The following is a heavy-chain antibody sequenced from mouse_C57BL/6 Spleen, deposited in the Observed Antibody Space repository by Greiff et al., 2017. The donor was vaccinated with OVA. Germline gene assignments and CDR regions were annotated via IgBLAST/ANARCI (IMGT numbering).Heavy chain of an antibody. CDR3: ARGDGNYAMDY. CDR1: GFNINDYY. CDR2: IDPEDGDT. V-gene: IGHV14-2*01. Sequence: EVQLQQSGAELVKPGASVKLSCTASGFNINDYYMHWVKQRPEQGLEWIGRIDPEDGDTKYAPKFQGKATITADTSSNTAYLQLSSLTSEDTAVYYCARGDGNYAMDYWGQGTSVTVSA. J-gene: IGHJ4*01. D-gene: IGHD2-1*01.